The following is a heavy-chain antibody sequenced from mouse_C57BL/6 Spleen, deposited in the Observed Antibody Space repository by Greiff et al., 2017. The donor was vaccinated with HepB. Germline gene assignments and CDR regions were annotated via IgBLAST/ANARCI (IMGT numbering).Heavy chain of an antibody. CDR3: AKQPKCITTVVASFDY. J-gene: IGHJ2*01. D-gene: IGHD1-1*01. CDR2: ISGGGGNT. V-gene: IGHV5-9*01. CDR1: GFTFSSYT. Sequence: EVKVEESGGGLVKPGGSLKLSCAASGFTFSSYTMSWVRQTPGKRLEWVATISGGGGNTYYPDSVKGRFTISRDNAKNTLYLQMSSLMSEGTALYYCAKQPKCITTVVASFDYWGQGTTLTVSS.